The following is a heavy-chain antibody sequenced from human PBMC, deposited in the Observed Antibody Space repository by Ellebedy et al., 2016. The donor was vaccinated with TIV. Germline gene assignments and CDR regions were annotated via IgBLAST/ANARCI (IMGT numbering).Heavy chain of an antibody. V-gene: IGHV4-39*07. CDR1: GDSTSSSSFF. CDR3: ARVLRGGRYGDYFDY. Sequence: MPSETLSLTCTVSGDSTSSSSFFWGWIRQPPGKGLEWTGSIHHRGSTYYSPSLKSRVTITVDTSKNQFSLNLSSVTAADTAVYYCARVLRGGRYGDYFDYWGQGTLVTVSS. D-gene: IGHD3-3*01. CDR2: IHHRGST. J-gene: IGHJ4*02.